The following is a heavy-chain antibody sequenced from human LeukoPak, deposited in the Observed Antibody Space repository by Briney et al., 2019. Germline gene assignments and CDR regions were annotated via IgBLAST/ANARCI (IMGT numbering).Heavy chain of an antibody. CDR1: GFTFSSYA. D-gene: IGHD3-16*01. CDR3: ARATYVLLVDY. CDR2: ISYDGSNK. V-gene: IGHV3-30*04. J-gene: IGHJ4*02. Sequence: GGSLRLSCAASGFTFSSYAMRWVRQAPGKGLEWVAVISYDGSNKYYADSVKGRFTISRDNSKNTLYLQMNSLRAEDTAVYYCARATYVLLVDYWGQGTLVTVSS.